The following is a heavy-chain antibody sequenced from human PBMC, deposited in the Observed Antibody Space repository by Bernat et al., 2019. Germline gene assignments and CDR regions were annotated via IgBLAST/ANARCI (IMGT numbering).Heavy chain of an antibody. D-gene: IGHD3-3*01. CDR2: IYYSGST. Sequence: QVQLQESGPGLVKPSQTLSLTCTVSCGSISSGGYYWSWIRQHPGKGLEWIGYIYYSGSTYYNPSLKSRVTISVDTSKNQFSLKLSSVTAADTAVYYCARDYSGSGYYGDFDYWGQGTLVTVSS. J-gene: IGHJ4*02. CDR1: CGSISSGGYY. V-gene: IGHV4-31*03. CDR3: ARDYSGSGYYGDFDY.